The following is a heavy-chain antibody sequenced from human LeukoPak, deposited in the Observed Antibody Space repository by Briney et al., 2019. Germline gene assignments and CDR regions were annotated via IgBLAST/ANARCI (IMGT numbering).Heavy chain of an antibody. CDR3: AISTTDYAFDI. Sequence: ASVKVSCKASGYTFTSYGISWVRQAPGQGLEWMGWISAYNANTNYAQKLQGRVTITTDESTSTAYMELSSLRSEDTAVYYCAISTTDYAFDIWGQGTIVTVSS. D-gene: IGHD3-9*01. J-gene: IGHJ3*02. V-gene: IGHV1-18*01. CDR2: ISAYNANT. CDR1: GYTFTSYG.